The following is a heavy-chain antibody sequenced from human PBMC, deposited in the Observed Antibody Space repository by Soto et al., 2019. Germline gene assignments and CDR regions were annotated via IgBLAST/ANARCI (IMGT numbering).Heavy chain of an antibody. CDR3: ARDPDSSGWYDY. CDR2: IWYDGSNK. D-gene: IGHD6-19*01. J-gene: IGHJ4*02. V-gene: IGHV3-33*01. CDR1: GFTFSSYG. Sequence: QVQLVESGGGVVQPGRSLRLSCAASGFTFSSYGMHWVRQAPGKGLEWVAVIWYDGSNKYYADSVKGRFTISRDNSKNTLYLQMNSLRAEDTAVYYCARDPDSSGWYDYWGQGTLVTVSS.